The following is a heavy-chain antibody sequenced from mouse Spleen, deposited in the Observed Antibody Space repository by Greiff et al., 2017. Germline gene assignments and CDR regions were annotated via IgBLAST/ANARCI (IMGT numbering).Heavy chain of an antibody. V-gene: IGHV5-6-5*01. CDR3: ATYGYDFDY. CDR1: GFTFSSYA. Sequence: EVMLVESGGGLVKPGGSLKLSCAASGFTFSSYAMSWVRQTPEKRLEWVASISSGGSTYYPDSVKGRFTISRDNARNILYLQMSSLRSEDTAMYYCATYGYDFDYWGQGTLVTVSA. J-gene: IGHJ3*01. D-gene: IGHD2-2*01. CDR2: ISSGGST.